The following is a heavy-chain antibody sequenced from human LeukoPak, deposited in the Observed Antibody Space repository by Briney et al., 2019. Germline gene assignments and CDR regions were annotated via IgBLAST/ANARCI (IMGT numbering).Heavy chain of an antibody. CDR1: GGSFSGYY. V-gene: IGHV4-34*01. CDR2: INHSGST. Sequence: SETLSLTCAVYGGSFSGYYWSWIRQPPGKGLEWIGEINHSGSTNYNPSLKSRVTISVDTSKNQFSLRLNSVTAADTAVYYCAKSNGYGLIDIWGQGTMVTVSS. D-gene: IGHD3-10*01. J-gene: IGHJ3*02. CDR3: AKSNGYGLIDI.